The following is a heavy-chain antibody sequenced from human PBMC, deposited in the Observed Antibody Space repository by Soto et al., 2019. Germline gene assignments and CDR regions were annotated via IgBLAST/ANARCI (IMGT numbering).Heavy chain of an antibody. CDR1: GFSLSTSGVG. CDR2: IYWDDDK. V-gene: IGHV2-5*02. Sequence: QITLKESGPTLVKPTQTLTLTCTFSGFSLSTSGVGVGWISQPPGKALEWLALIYWDDDKRYRPSLKRRLNITKDTSKNQVVLTMTNLDPVDTAAYYGAHSGSSWVFDYWGQGTLVTVSS. D-gene: IGHD6-13*01. CDR3: AHSGSSWVFDY. J-gene: IGHJ4*02.